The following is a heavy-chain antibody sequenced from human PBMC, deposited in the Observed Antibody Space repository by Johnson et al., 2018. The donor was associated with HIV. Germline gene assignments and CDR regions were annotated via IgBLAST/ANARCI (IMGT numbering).Heavy chain of an antibody. Sequence: VQLVESGGGLVQPGGSLRLSCAASGFTFSSYAMSWVRQAPGKGLEWVSVISGSGDSTYYADSVKGRFTISRDNAKNSLYLQMNSLRAEDTAVYYCARDDDPPDAFDIWGQGTMVTVSS. CDR3: ARDDDPPDAFDI. V-gene: IGHV3-23*04. CDR2: ISGSGDST. CDR1: GFTFSSYA. J-gene: IGHJ3*02.